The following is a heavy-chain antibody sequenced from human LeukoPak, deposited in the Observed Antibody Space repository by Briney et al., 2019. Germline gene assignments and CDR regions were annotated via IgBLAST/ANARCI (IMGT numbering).Heavy chain of an antibody. CDR2: IYYSGST. Sequence: PSETLSLTCTVSGGSISSYYWSWIRQPPGKGLEWIGYIYYSGSTNYNPSLKSRVTISVDTSKNQFSLKLSSVTAADTAVYYCARAWRMVNDPAATRDLFFDYWGQGTLVTVSS. D-gene: IGHD5-18*01. J-gene: IGHJ4*02. CDR3: ARAWRMVNDPAATRDLFFDY. V-gene: IGHV4-59*01. CDR1: GGSISSYY.